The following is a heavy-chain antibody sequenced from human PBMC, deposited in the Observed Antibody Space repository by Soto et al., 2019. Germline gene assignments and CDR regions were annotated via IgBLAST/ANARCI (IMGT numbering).Heavy chain of an antibody. CDR2: IYYSGST. J-gene: IGHJ5*02. CDR1: GFTFSSGCYY. V-gene: IGHV4-31*03. D-gene: IGHD6-19*01. Sequence: TLSLSCTVSGFTFSSGCYYWVWNRQDAGKNLEWIGYIYYSGSTYYNPSIKSRVTITVDTSKNKYSLKLSSVTAEDTAVYYCARVSSGWYVWFDPWGQGTLVTVSS. CDR3: ARVSSGWYVWFDP.